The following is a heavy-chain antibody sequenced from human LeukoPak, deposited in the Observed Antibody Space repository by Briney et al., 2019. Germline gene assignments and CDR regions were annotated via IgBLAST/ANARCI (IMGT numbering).Heavy chain of an antibody. D-gene: IGHD3-10*01. V-gene: IGHV2-70*01. CDR1: GFSLRTSGMG. J-gene: IGHJ4*02. CDR3: ARNTLVRGVPYFDY. Sequence: SGPALMQPTPTLTLTCTFSGFSLRTSGMGVSWIRQPPGKALEWLSLIDWDDDKYYSTPLKTRLTISKDTTKNQVVLTMTNMDPVDTATYYCARNTLVRGVPYFDYWGQGTLVTVSS. CDR2: IDWDDDK.